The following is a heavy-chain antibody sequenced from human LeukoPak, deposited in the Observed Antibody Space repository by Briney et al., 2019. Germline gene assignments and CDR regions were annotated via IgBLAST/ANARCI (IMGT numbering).Heavy chain of an antibody. J-gene: IGHJ4*02. Sequence: PGGSLRLSCAASGFTFSSYGMHWVRQAPGKGLEWVAFIRYDGSNKYYADSVKGRFTISRDNSKNTLYLQMNSLRAEDTAVYYCAKGPTPSTVYFDYWGQGTPVTVSS. CDR1: GFTFSSYG. CDR2: IRYDGSNK. CDR3: AKGPTPSTVYFDY. D-gene: IGHD4-17*01. V-gene: IGHV3-30*02.